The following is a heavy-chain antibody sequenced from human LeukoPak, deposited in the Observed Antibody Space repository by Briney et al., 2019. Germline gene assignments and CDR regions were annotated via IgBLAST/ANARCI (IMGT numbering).Heavy chain of an antibody. J-gene: IGHJ4*02. CDR3: ARLGHRTPGY. D-gene: IGHD1-14*01. CDR2: MNPNSGNT. Sequence: ASVKVSCKASGGTFSSYTINWVRQATGQGLEWMGWMNPNSGNTGYAQKFQGRVTITRNTSISTAYMELSSLRSEDTAVYYCARLGHRTPGYWGQGTLVTVSS. CDR1: GGTFSSYT. V-gene: IGHV1-8*01.